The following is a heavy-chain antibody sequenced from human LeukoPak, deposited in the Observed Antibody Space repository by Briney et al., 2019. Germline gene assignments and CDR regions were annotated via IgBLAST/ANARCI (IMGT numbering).Heavy chain of an antibody. CDR2: INSNSGGT. CDR1: GYTFTVYY. Sequence: ASVKVSFKASGYTFTVYYMHWVRQAPGQGLEWMGWINSNSGGTKDAQKFQGRVTMTRNTAISTAYMELSRLRSGDTAVYYCARSVEKLANFDYWGQGNLVTVSS. D-gene: IGHD5-24*01. V-gene: IGHV1-2*02. J-gene: IGHJ4*02. CDR3: ARSVEKLANFDY.